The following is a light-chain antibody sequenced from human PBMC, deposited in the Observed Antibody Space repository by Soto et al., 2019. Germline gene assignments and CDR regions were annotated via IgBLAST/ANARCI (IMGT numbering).Light chain of an antibody. CDR3: AVWDDSLNGLL. CDR2: SNN. J-gene: IGLJ3*02. V-gene: IGLV1-44*01. CDR1: SSNIGTYT. Sequence: QSVLTQPPSASGTPGQWVTISCSGSSSNIGTYTVNWYQQLPGTAPKLLIYSNNHRPSGVPGRFSGSKSGTSASLAISGLQSDDEADYYCAVWDDSLNGLLFGGGTKLTVL.